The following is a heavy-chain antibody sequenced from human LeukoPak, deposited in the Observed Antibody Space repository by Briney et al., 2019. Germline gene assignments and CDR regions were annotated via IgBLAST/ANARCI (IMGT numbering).Heavy chain of an antibody. J-gene: IGHJ4*02. CDR2: INPSGGST. V-gene: IGHV1-46*01. Sequence: ASVKVSCKASGYTFASYHMHWVRQAPGQGLEWMGIINPSGGSTSYAQKFQGRVTMTRDMSTSTVYMELSSLRSEDTAVYYCASGSSGYYLDPFDYWGQGTLVTVSS. CDR3: ASGSSGYYLDPFDY. CDR1: GYTFASYH. D-gene: IGHD3-22*01.